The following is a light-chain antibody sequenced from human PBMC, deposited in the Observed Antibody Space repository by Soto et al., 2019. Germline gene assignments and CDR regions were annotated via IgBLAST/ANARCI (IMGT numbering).Light chain of an antibody. CDR1: QSVGSNY. Sequence: EIVLTQSPGTLSLSPGERATLSCRASQSVGSNYLAWYQQKPGQAPRLLIYGASSRASGIPDRFSGSGSGTDFTLTNSRLEPEDFAVYYCQQYGSSPPFTFGQGTKLEIK. J-gene: IGKJ2*01. V-gene: IGKV3-20*01. CDR3: QQYGSSPPFT. CDR2: GAS.